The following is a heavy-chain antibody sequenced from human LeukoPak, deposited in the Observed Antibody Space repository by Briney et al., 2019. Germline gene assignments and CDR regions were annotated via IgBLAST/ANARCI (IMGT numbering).Heavy chain of an antibody. D-gene: IGHD3-16*02. Sequence: SETLSLTCAVYGGSFSGYYWSWIRQPPGKGLEWIGEINHSGSTNYNPSLKSRVTISVDTSKNQFSLKLSSVTAADTAVYYCASAGVWGSYRRGAFDIWGQGTMVTVSS. CDR2: INHSGST. CDR3: ASAGVWGSYRRGAFDI. J-gene: IGHJ3*02. CDR1: GGSFSGYY. V-gene: IGHV4-34*01.